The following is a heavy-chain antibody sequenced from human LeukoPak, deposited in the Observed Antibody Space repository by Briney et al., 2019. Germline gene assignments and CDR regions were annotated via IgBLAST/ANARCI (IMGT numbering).Heavy chain of an antibody. CDR3: ARVLSGSWSFYFDY. Sequence: QPGGSLRLSCAASGFTVSSNYMSWVRQAPGKGLEWVSVIYSGGNTYYADSVKGRFTISRDNSKNTLYLQMNSLRAEDTAVYYCARVLSGSWSFYFDYWGQGTLVTVSS. CDR2: IYSGGNT. D-gene: IGHD6-13*01. V-gene: IGHV3-66*01. J-gene: IGHJ4*02. CDR1: GFTVSSNY.